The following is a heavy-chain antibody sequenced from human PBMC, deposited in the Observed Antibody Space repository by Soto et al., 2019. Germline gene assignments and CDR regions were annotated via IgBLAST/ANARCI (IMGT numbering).Heavy chain of an antibody. CDR3: ARSYFDWLLPFDY. Sequence: SETLSLTCAVSGGSIRSSNRWSWVRQPPGKGLEWIGESYHSGSTNYNPSLKRRVTISVDKSKNQFSLKLSSVTAADPAVYYCARSYFDWLLPFDYWGQGTLVTVSS. D-gene: IGHD3-9*01. CDR1: GGSIRSSNR. CDR2: SYHSGST. J-gene: IGHJ4*02. V-gene: IGHV4-4*02.